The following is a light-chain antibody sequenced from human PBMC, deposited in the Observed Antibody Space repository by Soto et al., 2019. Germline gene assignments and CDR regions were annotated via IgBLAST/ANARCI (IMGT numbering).Light chain of an antibody. Sequence: DIQMTQSPSSLSASVGDRVTITCQASQDISNYLNWYQQKPGKAPKLLIYDASNLETGVPSRFSGSGSETDFTFTISSLQPEDIATYYGQQYDNLLTFGGGTKVEIK. CDR1: QDISNY. CDR3: QQYDNLLT. V-gene: IGKV1-33*01. J-gene: IGKJ4*01. CDR2: DAS.